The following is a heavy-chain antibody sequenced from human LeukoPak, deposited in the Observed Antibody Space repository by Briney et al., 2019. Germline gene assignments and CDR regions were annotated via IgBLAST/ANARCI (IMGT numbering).Heavy chain of an antibody. CDR1: GYIFTDYY. CDR2: INPNSGGT. V-gene: IGHV1-2*06. CDR3: ARADRSRWNYLSPLDY. Sequence: ASVKVSCKASGYIFTDYYMHWVRQAPGQELGWMGRINPNSGGTNYAQKFQGRVTMTRDTSISTAYMELSRLRSDDTAVYYCARADRSRWNYLSPLDYWGQGTLVTVSS. D-gene: IGHD1-7*01. J-gene: IGHJ4*02.